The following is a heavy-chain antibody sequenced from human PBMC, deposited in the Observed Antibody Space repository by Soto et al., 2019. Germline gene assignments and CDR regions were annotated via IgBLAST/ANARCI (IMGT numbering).Heavy chain of an antibody. J-gene: IGHJ3*02. CDR3: WGVFQLRTGAACDVFEI. D-gene: IGHD3-10*01. CDR1: GATFSSYT. CDR2: IIPILGIA. Sequence: SVKVSCKASGATFSSYTISWVRQAPGQGLEWMGRIIPILGIANYAQKFQGRVTITADKSTSTAYMELSSLRSEDTAVYYCWGVFQLRTGAACDVFEIWGQGTMVTVSS. V-gene: IGHV1-69*02.